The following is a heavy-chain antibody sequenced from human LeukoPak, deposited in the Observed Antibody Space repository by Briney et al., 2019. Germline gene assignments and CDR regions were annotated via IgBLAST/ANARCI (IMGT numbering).Heavy chain of an antibody. J-gene: IGHJ4*02. CDR3: ARKNGLDY. Sequence: ETLSLTCAVSGGSISSSNWWSWVRQPPGKGLEWVANIKGDGSEKYYVDSVKGRFTISRDNAKNSLYLQMNSLRAEDTAVYYCARKNGLDYWGQGTLVTVSS. CDR2: IKGDGSEK. CDR1: GGSISSSNW. V-gene: IGHV3-7*01. D-gene: IGHD2-8*01.